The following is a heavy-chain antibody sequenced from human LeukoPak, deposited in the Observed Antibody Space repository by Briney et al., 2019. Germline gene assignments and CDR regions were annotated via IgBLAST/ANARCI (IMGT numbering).Heavy chain of an antibody. CDR1: GFTFSSYG. J-gene: IGHJ3*02. CDR2: IWSDADDK. D-gene: IGHD5-12*01. CDR3: AKGYSGYDYAFDI. V-gene: IGHV3-33*06. Sequence: GTSLRFSCAASGFTFSSYGMHWVRQAPGKGLEWVAGIWSDADDKYYADSVKGRFTISRDNSRNTVYLQMNSLRPEDTAVYYCAKGYSGYDYAFDIWGQGTMVTVSS.